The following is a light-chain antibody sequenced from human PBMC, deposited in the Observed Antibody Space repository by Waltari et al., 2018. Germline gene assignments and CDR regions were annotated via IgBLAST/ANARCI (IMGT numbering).Light chain of an antibody. V-gene: IGLV2-23*02. CDR2: EVT. CDR3: SSYAGSTTLVI. J-gene: IGLJ2*01. CDR1: SNDVGSYNL. Sequence: QSALTQPASVSGSPRQSITISCTGPSNDVGSYNLVSWYQQYPGTPPTLMIYEVTKRPSGVSSRFSGSKSGNTASLTISGLQAEDEADYYCSSYAGSTTLVIFGGGTKLTV.